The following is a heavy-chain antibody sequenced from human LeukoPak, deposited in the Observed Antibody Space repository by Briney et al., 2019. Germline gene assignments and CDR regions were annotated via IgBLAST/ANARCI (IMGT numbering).Heavy chain of an antibody. J-gene: IGHJ4*02. D-gene: IGHD3-22*01. CDR1: GGSISSGGYY. CDR3: ARGVLGVVVNFDY. CDR2: IYYSGST. V-gene: IGHV4-61*08. Sequence: PSETLSLTCTVSGGSISSGGYYWSWIRQPPVKGLEWIGYIYYSGSTNYNPSLKSRLTISVDTSKNQFSLKLSSVTAADTAVYYCARGVLGVVVNFDYWGQGTLVTVSS.